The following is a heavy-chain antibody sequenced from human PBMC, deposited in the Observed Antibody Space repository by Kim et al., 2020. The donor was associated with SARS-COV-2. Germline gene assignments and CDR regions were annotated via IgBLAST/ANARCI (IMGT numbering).Heavy chain of an antibody. V-gene: IGHV3-33*01. CDR3: ARDGYGDYGAFDY. Sequence: GGSLRLSCAASGFTFSSNGMHWVRQAPGKGLEWVAVIGDDGSNKYYADSVKGRFTISRDNSKNTRYLQMNSLRAEDTAVYYCARDGYGDYGAFDYWGQGTLVTVSS. D-gene: IGHD4-17*01. CDR2: IGDDGSNK. CDR1: GFTFSSNG. J-gene: IGHJ4*02.